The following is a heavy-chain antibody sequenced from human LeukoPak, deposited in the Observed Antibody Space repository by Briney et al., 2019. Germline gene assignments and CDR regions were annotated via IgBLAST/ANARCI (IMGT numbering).Heavy chain of an antibody. CDR1: GYTFTCYY. Sequence: ASVTVSCTASGYTFTCYYMHWVRQAPGQGLEWMGIINPSGGSTSYAQKFQGRVTMTRDTSTSTVYMELSSLRSEDTAVYYCAREYMVRGVEEFDYWGQGTLVTVSS. J-gene: IGHJ4*02. CDR2: INPSGGST. D-gene: IGHD3-10*01. V-gene: IGHV1-46*01. CDR3: AREYMVRGVEEFDY.